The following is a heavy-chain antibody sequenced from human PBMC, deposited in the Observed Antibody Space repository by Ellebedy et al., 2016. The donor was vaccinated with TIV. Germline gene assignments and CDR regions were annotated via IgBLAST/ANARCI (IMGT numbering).Heavy chain of an antibody. D-gene: IGHD3-9*01. CDR1: GFTFSSYG. J-gene: IGHJ2*01. Sequence: GGSLRLSCAASGFTFSSYGMHWVRQAPGKGLEWVAVISYDGSNKYYADSVKGRFTISRDNSKNTLYLQMNSLRAEDTAVYYCAKGAHYDILTGYLLDSYWYFALWGRGTLVTVSS. V-gene: IGHV3-30*18. CDR2: ISYDGSNK. CDR3: AKGAHYDILTGYLLDSYWYFAL.